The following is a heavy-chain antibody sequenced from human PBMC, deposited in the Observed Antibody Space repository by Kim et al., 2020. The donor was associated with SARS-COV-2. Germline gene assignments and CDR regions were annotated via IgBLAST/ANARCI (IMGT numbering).Heavy chain of an antibody. CDR3: ARGRPGWGFYGDYRWGWFDP. CDR1: GGSFSGYY. V-gene: IGHV4-34*01. Sequence: SETLSLTCAVYGGSFSGYYWSWIRQPPGKGLEWIGEINHSGSTNYNPSLKSRVTISVDTSKNQFSLKLSSVTAADTAVYYCARGRPGWGFYGDYRWGWFDPWGQGTLVTVSS. CDR2: INHSGST. J-gene: IGHJ5*02. D-gene: IGHD4-17*01.